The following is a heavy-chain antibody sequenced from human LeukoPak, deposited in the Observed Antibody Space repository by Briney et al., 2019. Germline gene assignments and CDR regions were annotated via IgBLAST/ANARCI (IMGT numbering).Heavy chain of an antibody. J-gene: IGHJ4*02. CDR2: INHSGST. CDR3: ARQSSSSYYFDY. V-gene: IGHV4-34*01. CDR1: GFTFSSYW. D-gene: IGHD6-13*01. Sequence: PGGSLRLSCAASGFTFSSYWMSWIRQPPGKGLEWIGEINHSGSTNYNPSLKSRVTISVDTSKNQFSLKLSSVTAADTAVYYCARQSSSSYYFDYWGQGTLVTVSS.